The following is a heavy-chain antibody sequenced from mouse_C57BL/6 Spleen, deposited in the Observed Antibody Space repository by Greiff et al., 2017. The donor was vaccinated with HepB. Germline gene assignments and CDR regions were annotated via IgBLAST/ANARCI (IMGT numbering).Heavy chain of an antibody. D-gene: IGHD2-3*01. CDR1: GYTFTSYW. CDR2: IDPSDSYT. J-gene: IGHJ2*01. V-gene: IGHV1-69*01. Sequence: VQLQQPGAELVMPGASVKLSCKASGYTFTSYWMHWVKQRPGQGLEWIGEIDPSDSYTNYNQKFKGKSTLTVDKSSSTAYMQLSSLTSEDSAVYYCARKGDGYFYWGQGTTLTVSS. CDR3: ARKGDGYFY.